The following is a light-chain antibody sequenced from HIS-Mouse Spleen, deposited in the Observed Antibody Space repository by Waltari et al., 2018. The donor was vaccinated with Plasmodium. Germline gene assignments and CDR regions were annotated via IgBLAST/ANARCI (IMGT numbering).Light chain of an antibody. CDR3: AAWDDSLNGVV. Sequence: QSVLTQPPSASGTPGQRVTISCSGSISSIGSTTVHWYQQLPGTAPKPLIYSNNQRASGVPDRFSGSKSGTSASLAISGLQSEDEADYYCAAWDDSLNGVVFAGGTKLTVL. CDR1: ISSIGSTT. CDR2: SNN. J-gene: IGLJ2*01. V-gene: IGLV1-44*01.